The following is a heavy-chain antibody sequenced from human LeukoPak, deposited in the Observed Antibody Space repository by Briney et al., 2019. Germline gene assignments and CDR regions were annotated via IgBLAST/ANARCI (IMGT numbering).Heavy chain of an antibody. J-gene: IGHJ4*02. CDR2: IYYSGST. Sequence: SETLSRTCTVSGGSISGYSWSWIRQPPGKGLECLGYIYYSGSTNYNPSLKSRVTISVDTSKNQFSLKLSSVTAADTAVYYCARHIIVGPTDYFDYWGQGTLVTVSS. V-gene: IGHV4-59*08. CDR1: GGSISGYS. D-gene: IGHD1-26*01. CDR3: ARHIIVGPTDYFDY.